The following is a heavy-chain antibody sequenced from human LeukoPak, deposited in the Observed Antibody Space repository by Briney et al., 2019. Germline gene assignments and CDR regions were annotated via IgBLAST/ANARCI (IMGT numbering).Heavy chain of an antibody. CDR2: ISSSSPYI. V-gene: IGHV3-21*01. CDR3: ARGGVPAAMGWFDP. J-gene: IGHJ5*02. Sequence: GGSLRLSCAASGFTFSSYSMNWVRQAPGKGLEWVSSISSSSPYIYYAGSLRGRFTISRDNAKNSLYLQMNSLRAEDTAVYYCARGGVPAAMGWFDPWGQGTLVTLSS. D-gene: IGHD2-2*01. CDR1: GFTFSSYS.